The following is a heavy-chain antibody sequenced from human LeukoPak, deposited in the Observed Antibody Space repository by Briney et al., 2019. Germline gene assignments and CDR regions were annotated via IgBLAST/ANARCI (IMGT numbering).Heavy chain of an antibody. Sequence: GGSLRLSCAASGFTFSSYEMNWVRQAPGKGLEWVSYSSSSGSTIYYADSVKGRFTISRDNAKNLLYLQMNSLRAEDTAVYYCAREHCSSTSCSYFDYWGQGTLVTVSS. D-gene: IGHD2-2*01. V-gene: IGHV3-48*03. CDR2: SSSSGSTI. CDR3: AREHCSSTSCSYFDY. CDR1: GFTFSSYE. J-gene: IGHJ4*02.